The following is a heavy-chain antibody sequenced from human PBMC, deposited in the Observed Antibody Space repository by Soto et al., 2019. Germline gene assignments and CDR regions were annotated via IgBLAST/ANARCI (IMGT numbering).Heavy chain of an antibody. CDR2: INQDGSEK. D-gene: IGHD6-19*01. CDR1: GFSFSSNW. J-gene: IGHJ1*01. CDR3: VGSGWQH. Sequence: EVQLVESGGGLVQPGGSQRLSCAASGFSFSSNWMRWARQAPGKGLEWVASINQDGSEKYYVDSVKGRFTISRDNAKNSLYMQMNSLRVEDTAVYYCVGSGWQHWGQGTLVTVSS. V-gene: IGHV3-7*01.